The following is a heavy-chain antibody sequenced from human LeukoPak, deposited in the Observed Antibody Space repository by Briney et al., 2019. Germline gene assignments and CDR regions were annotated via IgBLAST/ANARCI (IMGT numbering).Heavy chain of an antibody. CDR3: AREIYYYGSGNYLDY. CDR1: GYTFTSYG. Sequence: GASVKVSCKASGYTFTSYGISWVRQAPGQGLEWMGWISAYNGNTNYAQKLQGRVTMTTDTSTSTAYMELRSLRSDDTAVYYCAREIYYYGSGNYLDYWGQGTLVTVSS. D-gene: IGHD3-10*01. CDR2: ISAYNGNT. V-gene: IGHV1-18*01. J-gene: IGHJ4*02.